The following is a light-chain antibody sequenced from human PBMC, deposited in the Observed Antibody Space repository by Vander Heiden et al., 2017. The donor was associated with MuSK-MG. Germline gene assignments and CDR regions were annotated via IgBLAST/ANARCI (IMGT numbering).Light chain of an antibody. CDR2: AAS. V-gene: IGKV1-39*01. Sequence: DIQMTQSPSSLSASVGDSVTITCRASQSISTHLNWYQQKQGEAPNLLIFAASSLQSGVPSRFSGSGSGTDFILTISRLQPEDFASYYCQQSDSTPYTFGHGTKVDIK. CDR3: QQSDSTPYT. CDR1: QSISTH. J-gene: IGKJ3*01.